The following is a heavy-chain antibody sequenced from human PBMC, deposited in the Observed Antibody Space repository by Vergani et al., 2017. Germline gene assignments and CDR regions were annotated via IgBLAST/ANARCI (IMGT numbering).Heavy chain of an antibody. V-gene: IGHV3-48*02. CDR3: AREGYCRGGSCYSVPFDP. CDR2: ISSSSSTI. J-gene: IGHJ5*02. Sequence: EVQRVEPGGGLVQLGGSLRLSGAASGFTFSSYRMNWVRQAPGKALEWVSYISSSSSTIYYADSVKGRFTISRDNAKNSVYLQMNSLRDEDTAVYYCAREGYCRGGSCYSVPFDPWGQGTLVTVSS. D-gene: IGHD2-15*01. CDR1: GFTFSSYR.